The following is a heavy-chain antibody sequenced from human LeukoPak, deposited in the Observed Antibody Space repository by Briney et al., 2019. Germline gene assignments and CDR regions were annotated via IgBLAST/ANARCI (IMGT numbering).Heavy chain of an antibody. Sequence: ASVKVSCKASGYTFTSYGISWVRQAPGQGLEWMGWISAYNGNTNYAQKLQGRVTMTTDTSTSTVYMELRSLRSDDTAVYYCARDWRGYYYDSSGYAYYWGQGTLVTVSS. D-gene: IGHD3-22*01. CDR3: ARDWRGYYYDSSGYAYY. J-gene: IGHJ4*02. CDR2: ISAYNGNT. V-gene: IGHV1-18*01. CDR1: GYTFTSYG.